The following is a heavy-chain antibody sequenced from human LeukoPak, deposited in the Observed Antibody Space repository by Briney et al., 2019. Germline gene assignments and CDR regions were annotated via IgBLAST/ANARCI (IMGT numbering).Heavy chain of an antibody. CDR1: GFTFSSHG. CDR2: IYYDGSKT. D-gene: IGHD3-10*01. V-gene: IGHV3-33*01. CDR3: ARESPMVRGDY. J-gene: IGHJ4*02. Sequence: PGGSLRLSCAASGFTFSSHGMDWVRQAPGKGLEWVAVIYYDGSKTFYADSVKGRFTISRDNSKNTLYLQMNSLRVEDTAVYYCARESPMVRGDYWGQGTLVTVSS.